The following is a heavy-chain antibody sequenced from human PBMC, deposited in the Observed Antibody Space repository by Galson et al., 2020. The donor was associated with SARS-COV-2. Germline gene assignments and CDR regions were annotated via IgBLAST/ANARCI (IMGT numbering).Heavy chain of an antibody. CDR3: ARGASRSGVLVY. CDR2: IYTSGST. V-gene: IGHV4-61*02. D-gene: IGHD3-10*01. Sequence: SETLSLTCTVSGGSISSGSYYWSWIRQPAGKGLEWIGRIYTSGSTNYNPSLKSRVTISVDTSKNQFSLKLSSVTAADTAVYYCARGASRSGVLVYWGQGTLVTVSS. CDR1: GGSISSGSYY. J-gene: IGHJ4*02.